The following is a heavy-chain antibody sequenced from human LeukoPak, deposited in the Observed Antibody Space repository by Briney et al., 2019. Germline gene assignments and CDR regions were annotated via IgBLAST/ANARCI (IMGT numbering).Heavy chain of an antibody. CDR3: AREGRILSAFDI. J-gene: IGHJ3*02. CDR2: INHSGST. V-gene: IGHV4-34*01. D-gene: IGHD2/OR15-2a*01. CDR1: GGSFSGYY. Sequence: SETLSLPCAVYGGSFSGYYWSWIRQPPGKGLEWIGEINHSGSTNYNPSLKSRVTISVDTSKNQFSLKLSSVTAADTAVYYCAREGRILSAFDIWGQGTMVTVSS.